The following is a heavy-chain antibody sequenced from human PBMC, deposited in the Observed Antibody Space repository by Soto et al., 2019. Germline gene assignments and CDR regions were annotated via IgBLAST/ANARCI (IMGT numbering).Heavy chain of an antibody. Sequence: SGPTLVNPTQTRTLTCIFSGFSLRTSGVGVGWIRQPQGKALEWLGFIYWNDDKRYSPSLKSRLTITKDTSKNQVVLTMTNMDPVDTATYYCAKSGSSGWYGWFDPWGQGTLVTVSS. V-gene: IGHV2-5*01. CDR3: AKSGSSGWYGWFDP. D-gene: IGHD6-19*01. CDR1: GFSLRTSGVG. J-gene: IGHJ5*02. CDR2: IYWNDDK.